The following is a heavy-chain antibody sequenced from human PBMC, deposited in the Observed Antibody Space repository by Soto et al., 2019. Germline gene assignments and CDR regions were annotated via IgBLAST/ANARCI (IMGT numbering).Heavy chain of an antibody. V-gene: IGHV3-9*01. J-gene: IGHJ4*02. D-gene: IGHD5-18*01. CDR3: VRSKGGYSYGTPFDY. CDR1: GFTFDDYA. CDR2: ISWNSGNI. Sequence: DVQLEESGGALVQPGRSLRLSCAASGFTFDDYAMHWVRQVLGKGLEWVSSISWNSGNIGYADSVKGRFTTSRDNAKNSLYLQMNSLRPEATALYYCVRSKGGYSYGTPFDYWGQGTLVTVSS.